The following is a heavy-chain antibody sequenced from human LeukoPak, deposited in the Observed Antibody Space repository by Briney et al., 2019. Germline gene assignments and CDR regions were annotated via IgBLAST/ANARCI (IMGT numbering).Heavy chain of an antibody. D-gene: IGHD1-1*01. Sequence: SVKVSCKASGGTFSSYAISWVRQAPGQGLEWMGRIIPILGIANYAQKFQGRVTITRNTSISTAYMELSSLRSEDTAVYYCASTNNWNYYYYYYMDVWGKGTTVTVSS. CDR1: GGTFSSYA. V-gene: IGHV1-69*04. CDR3: ASTNNWNYYYYYYMDV. CDR2: IIPILGIA. J-gene: IGHJ6*03.